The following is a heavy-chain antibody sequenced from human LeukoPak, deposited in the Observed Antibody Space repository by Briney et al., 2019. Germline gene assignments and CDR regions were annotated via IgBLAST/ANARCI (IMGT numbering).Heavy chain of an antibody. CDR3: ARGYYDSSGYFHFDY. CDR2: IYYTGST. V-gene: IGHV4-61*01. Sequence: KASETLSLTCTVSGGSVSSGSYYWSWIRQPPGKGPEWIAYIYYTGSTNYNPSLKSRVTMSVDTSKNQFSLKMSSVTAADTAVYYCARGYYDSSGYFHFDYWGQGTLVTVSS. J-gene: IGHJ4*02. CDR1: GGSVSSGSYY. D-gene: IGHD3-22*01.